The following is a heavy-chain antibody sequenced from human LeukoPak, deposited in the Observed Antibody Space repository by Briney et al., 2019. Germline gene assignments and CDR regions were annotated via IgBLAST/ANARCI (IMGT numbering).Heavy chain of an antibody. J-gene: IGHJ4*02. CDR2: IYYGGST. CDR3: ARGNDY. Sequence: PSETLSLTCTVSGGSINISYWSWIRQPPGKGLEWIGYIYYGGSTFYNPSLRSRVTISVDASKNQVSLKLSSVTAADTAVYYCARGNDYWGQGTLVTVSS. CDR1: GGSINISY. V-gene: IGHV4-59*08.